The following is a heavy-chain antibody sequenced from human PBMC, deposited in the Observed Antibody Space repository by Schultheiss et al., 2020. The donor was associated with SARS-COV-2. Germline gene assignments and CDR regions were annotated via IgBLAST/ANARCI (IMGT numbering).Heavy chain of an antibody. CDR1: GFTFSDYY. D-gene: IGHD3-3*01. CDR2: ISSSGSTI. V-gene: IGHV3-11*01. Sequence: GGSLGLSCAASGFTFSDYYMSWIRQAPGKGLEWVSYISSSGSTIYYADSVKGRFTISRDNAKNSLYLQMNSLRAEDTAVYYCARFYEAFLEWLFLPYWGQGTLVTVSS. CDR3: ARFYEAFLEWLFLPY. J-gene: IGHJ4*02.